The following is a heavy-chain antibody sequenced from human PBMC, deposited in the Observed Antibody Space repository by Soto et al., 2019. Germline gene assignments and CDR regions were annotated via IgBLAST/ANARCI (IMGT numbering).Heavy chain of an antibody. Sequence: QLQLQESGPGLVKPSETLSLTCTVSGGSISSGPYSWGWIRQPPGKGLEWIGTFYYSGSTNYNPSLESRVTRSVHTSRKQFSLRVSSVTAADTAVYYCARLGGYCSSTSCYGHYTMYVWGQGTTVTVSS. CDR2: FYYSGST. CDR1: GGSISSGPYS. V-gene: IGHV4-39*01. D-gene: IGHD2-2*01. CDR3: ARLGGYCSSTSCYGHYTMYV. J-gene: IGHJ6*02.